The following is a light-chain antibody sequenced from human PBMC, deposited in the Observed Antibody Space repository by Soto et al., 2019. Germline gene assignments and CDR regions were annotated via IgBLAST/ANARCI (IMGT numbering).Light chain of an antibody. V-gene: IGKV3-15*01. Sequence: EKVLTQSPATLSVSPGERATLSSRASQSVSSNIAWYQQKPGQAPRFLIFGASTRATGIPARFSGSGSGTEFTLTISNVQSEDFGVYYCQQYNDWPPLTFGGGTKVEI. CDR1: QSVSSN. CDR2: GAS. J-gene: IGKJ4*01. CDR3: QQYNDWPPLT.